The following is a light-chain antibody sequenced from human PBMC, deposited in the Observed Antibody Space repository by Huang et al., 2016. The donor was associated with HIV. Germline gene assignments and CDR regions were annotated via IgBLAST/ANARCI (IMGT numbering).Light chain of an antibody. V-gene: IGKV3-11*01. CDR2: YAS. J-gene: IGKJ3*01. CDR1: QSVGRY. CDR3: QHRSNWSS. Sequence: EIVLTQSPATLSLSPGERATLSCRASQSVGRYLAWYQQKPGRAPRLVIYYASNRATGIPARFSGSGSGTDFTLPISSLEAEDFAVYYCQHRSNWSSFGPGTRVAVK.